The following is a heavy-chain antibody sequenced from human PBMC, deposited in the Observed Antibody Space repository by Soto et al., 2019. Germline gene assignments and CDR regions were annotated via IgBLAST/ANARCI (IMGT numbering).Heavy chain of an antibody. CDR1: GFPFGDFG. CDR2: ISHDGSDK. D-gene: IGHD3-16*01. CDR3: ARDKQSRY. Sequence: GGSLRLSCAASGFPFGDFGMHWLRQAPGKGLEWVAVISHDGSDKFYADSVKARFTISRDNSKNSLYLQMNSLRAEDTAVYYCARDKQSRYWGQGTLVTVSS. V-gene: IGHV3-30*03. J-gene: IGHJ4*02.